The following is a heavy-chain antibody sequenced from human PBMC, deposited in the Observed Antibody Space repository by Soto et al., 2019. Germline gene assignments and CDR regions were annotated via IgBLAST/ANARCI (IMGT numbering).Heavy chain of an antibody. V-gene: IGHV4-34*01. CDR2: INHSGST. J-gene: IGHJ1*01. CDR1: GGSFSGYY. CDR3: ASQGYCSGCSCYPAEYFQH. Sequence: PSETLSLTCAVYGGSFSGYYWSWIRQPPGKGLEWIGEINHSGSTNYNPSLKSRVTISVDTSKNQFSLKLSSVTAADTAVYCCASQGYCSGCSCYPAEYFQHWGQGTLVTVSS. D-gene: IGHD2-15*01.